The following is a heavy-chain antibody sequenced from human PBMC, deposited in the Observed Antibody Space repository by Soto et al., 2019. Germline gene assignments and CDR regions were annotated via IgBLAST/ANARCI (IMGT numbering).Heavy chain of an antibody. J-gene: IGHJ6*02. CDR1: GFTFSSYS. Sequence: PGGSLRLSCAASGFTFSSYSMNWVRQAPGKGLEWVSSISSSSSYIYYADSVKGGFTISRDNDKNTLYLQMNSLRAEDKAVYYCASDQTFNRGPRYYGMDVWGQGTTVTVSS. CDR2: ISSSSSYI. V-gene: IGHV3-21*01. CDR3: ASDQTFNRGPRYYGMDV.